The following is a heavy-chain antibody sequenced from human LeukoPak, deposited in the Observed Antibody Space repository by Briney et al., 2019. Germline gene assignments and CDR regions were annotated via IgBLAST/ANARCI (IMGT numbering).Heavy chain of an antibody. Sequence: GGSLRLSCAASGFTVSNYYMNWVRQGPGQGLEWVSVIYSGGTTFYADSVKGRFTVSRHNSKNTLYLQMNSLREEDTAVYYCAREKGDYGDDYGMDVWGQGTTVTVSS. CDR2: IYSGGTT. CDR3: AREKGDYGDDYGMDV. D-gene: IGHD4-17*01. V-gene: IGHV3-53*04. CDR1: GFTVSNYY. J-gene: IGHJ6*02.